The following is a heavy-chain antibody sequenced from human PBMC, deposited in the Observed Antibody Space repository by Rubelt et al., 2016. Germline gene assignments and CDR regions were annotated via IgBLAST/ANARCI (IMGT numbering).Heavy chain of an antibody. J-gene: IGHJ6*02. CDR1: GGSFSGYY. V-gene: IGHV4-34*01. CDR3: ARTRSNPYYYYGMDV. D-gene: IGHD4-11*01. CDR2: IYYSGST. Sequence: QVQLQQRGAGLLKPSETLSLTCAVYGGSFSGYYWSWIRQPPGKGLEWIGSIYYSGSTYYNPSLKSRVTISVETSKNHFSLQLSSVTAADTAVYYCARTRSNPYYYYGMDVWGQGTTVTVSS.